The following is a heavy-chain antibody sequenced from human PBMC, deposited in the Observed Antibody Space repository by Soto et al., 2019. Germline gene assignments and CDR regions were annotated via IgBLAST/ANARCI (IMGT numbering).Heavy chain of an antibody. Sequence: TLSLTCTVSGGSISSYYWSWIRQPPGKGLEWIGYIYYSGSTNYNPSLKSRVTISVDTSKSQFSLKLSSVTAADTAVYYCARLYYGSGSYDYWGQGNLVTVSS. CDR2: IYYSGST. J-gene: IGHJ4*02. CDR3: ARLYYGSGSYDY. CDR1: GGSISSYY. V-gene: IGHV4-59*01. D-gene: IGHD3-10*01.